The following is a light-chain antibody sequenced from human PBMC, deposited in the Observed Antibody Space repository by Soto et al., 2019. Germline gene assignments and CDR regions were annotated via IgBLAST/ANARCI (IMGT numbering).Light chain of an antibody. V-gene: IGKV1-5*01. CDR3: QQYNSYST. CDR2: DAS. CDR1: QSISRW. J-gene: IGKJ1*01. Sequence: DIQMTESPATLSAAVGDGVTMTSRASQSISRWLTWYQQKPGKAPKLLIYDASSLESGVPSRFSGSASGTEFTLTISSLQPDDFATYYCQQYNSYSTLGQGTKVDIK.